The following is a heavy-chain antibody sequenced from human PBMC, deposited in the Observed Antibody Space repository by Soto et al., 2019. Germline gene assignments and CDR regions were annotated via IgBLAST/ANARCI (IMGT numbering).Heavy chain of an antibody. V-gene: IGHV3-21*01. CDR1: GFTFSNYS. D-gene: IGHD3-22*01. CDR2: ISSRSSYI. CDR3: ARGYHSPDSSGYDKWDAFDI. J-gene: IGHJ3*02. Sequence: EVQLVESGGGLVKPGGSLRLSCAASGFTFSNYSMNWVRQAPGKGLEWVSSISSRSSYIFYADSVKGRFTISRDNAKNSLSLQINSLRAEDTAVYYYARGYHSPDSSGYDKWDAFDIWGQGTMVTVSS.